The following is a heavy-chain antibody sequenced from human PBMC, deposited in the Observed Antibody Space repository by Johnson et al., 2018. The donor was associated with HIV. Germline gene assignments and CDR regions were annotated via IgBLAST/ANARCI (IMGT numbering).Heavy chain of an antibody. V-gene: IGHV3-30*18. CDR3: AKDTVWSSGYYGGAFDI. D-gene: IGHD3-22*01. CDR2: ISYDGSNK. Sequence: MQLVESGGGLVQPGRSLRLSCAASGFTFSSYGMHWVRQAPGKGLEWVAVISYDGSNKYYADSVKGRFTISGDNSKNTLSLQMNSLRAEDTAVYYCAKDTVWSSGYYGGAFDIWGQGTMVAVSS. J-gene: IGHJ3*02. CDR1: GFTFSSYG.